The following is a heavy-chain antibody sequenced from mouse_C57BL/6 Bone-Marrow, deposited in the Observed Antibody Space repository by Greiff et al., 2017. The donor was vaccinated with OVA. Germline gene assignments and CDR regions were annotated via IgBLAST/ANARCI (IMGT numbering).Heavy chain of an antibody. Sequence: QVQLKHSGAELVRPGASVKLSCKASGYTFTDYYINWVKQRPGQGLEWIARIYPGSGNTYYNEKFKGKATLTAEKSSSTAYMQLSSLTSEDSAVYFCARRYFFDYWGQGTTLTVSS. CDR3: ARRYFFDY. J-gene: IGHJ2*01. V-gene: IGHV1-76*01. CDR1: GYTFTDYY. D-gene: IGHD1-1*01. CDR2: IYPGSGNT.